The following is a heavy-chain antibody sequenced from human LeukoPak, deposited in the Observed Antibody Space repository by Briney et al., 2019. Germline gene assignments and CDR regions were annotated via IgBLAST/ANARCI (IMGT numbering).Heavy chain of an antibody. CDR3: ARDQSMLSYYYGMDV. V-gene: IGHV4-59*01. J-gene: IGHJ6*02. Sequence: SETLSLTCSVSGGAISSYYWSWIRQPPGQGLEWIGYIYYSGSTNYNPSLKSRVTISVDTSKNQFSLKLSSVTAADTAVYYCARDQSMLSYYYGMDVWGQGSTVTVSS. CDR2: IYYSGST. D-gene: IGHD2-8*01. CDR1: GGAISSYY.